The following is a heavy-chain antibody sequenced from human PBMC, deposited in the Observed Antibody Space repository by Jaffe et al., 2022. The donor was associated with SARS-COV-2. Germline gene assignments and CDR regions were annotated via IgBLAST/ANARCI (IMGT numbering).Heavy chain of an antibody. Sequence: QAQLVQSGAEVRKPGASVKVSCKVSGYSLTELSIHWVRQAPGKGLEWMGGFDPEDGETIYAQKFQGRLTMSEDTTTDTAYMELSSLRSEDTAVYYCATGYDFWSHYYNFDYWGQGTQVTVSS. CDR2: FDPEDGET. CDR1: GYSLTELS. D-gene: IGHD3-3*01. J-gene: IGHJ4*02. V-gene: IGHV1-24*01. CDR3: ATGYDFWSHYYNFDY.